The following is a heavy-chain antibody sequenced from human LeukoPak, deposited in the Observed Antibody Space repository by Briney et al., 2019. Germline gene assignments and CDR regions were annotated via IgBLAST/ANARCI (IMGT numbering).Heavy chain of an antibody. CDR3: ARGGYCTNGVCLDAFDI. CDR2: IYYSGST. J-gene: IGHJ3*02. Sequence: TSETLSLTCTVSGGSISSYYWSWIRQPPGKGLEWIGYIYYSGSTNKHPSLKSRVTILVDTSKNQFSLKLSSVTAADTAVYYCARGGYCTNGVCLDAFDIWGQGTMVTVSS. D-gene: IGHD2-8*01. CDR1: GGSISSYY. V-gene: IGHV4-59*08.